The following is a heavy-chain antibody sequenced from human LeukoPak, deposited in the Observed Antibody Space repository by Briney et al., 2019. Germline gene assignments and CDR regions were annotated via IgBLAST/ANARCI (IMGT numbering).Heavy chain of an antibody. CDR2: ISGSDGST. Sequence: PGGSLRLSCAASGFTFDDYAMHWVRQAPGKGLEWVSGISGSDGSTNYADSVKGRFTISRDNSKNTLYLQMNSLRAEDTAVYYCAKSHGDYVWGSYPSAFDIWGRGTMVTVSS. CDR3: AKSHGDYVWGSYPSAFDI. D-gene: IGHD3-16*01. V-gene: IGHV3-23*01. J-gene: IGHJ3*02. CDR1: GFTFDDYA.